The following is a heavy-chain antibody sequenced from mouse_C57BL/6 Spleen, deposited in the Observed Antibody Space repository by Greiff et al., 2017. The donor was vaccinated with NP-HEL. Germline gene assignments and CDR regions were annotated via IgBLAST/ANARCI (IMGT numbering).Heavy chain of an antibody. Sequence: EVKLMESEGGLVQPGSSMKLSCTASGFTFSDYYMAWVRQVPEKGLEWVANINYDGSSTYYLDSLKSRFIISRDNAKNILYLQMSSLKSEDTATYYCARGLLYYGSSYWYFDVWGTGTTVTVSS. J-gene: IGHJ1*03. D-gene: IGHD1-1*01. CDR2: INYDGSST. CDR3: ARGLLYYGSSYWYFDV. CDR1: GFTFSDYY. V-gene: IGHV5-16*01.